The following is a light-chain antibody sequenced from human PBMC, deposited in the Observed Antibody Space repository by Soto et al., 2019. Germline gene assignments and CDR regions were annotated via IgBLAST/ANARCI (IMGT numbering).Light chain of an antibody. Sequence: EIVLTQSPATLSLSPGERATLSCRTSQSVSSYLAWYQQKPGQAPRPLIHDVSNRATGIPARFSGSGSGTDFTLTISILAPADFVVYYCQQRLAWPYTFGQGTKLEI. J-gene: IGKJ2*01. CDR2: DVS. CDR1: QSVSSY. V-gene: IGKV3-11*01. CDR3: QQRLAWPYT.